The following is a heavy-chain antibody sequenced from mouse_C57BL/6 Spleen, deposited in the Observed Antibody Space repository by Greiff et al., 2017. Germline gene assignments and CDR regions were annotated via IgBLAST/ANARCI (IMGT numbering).Heavy chain of an antibody. Sequence: EVTLMESGGGLVQPGGSMKLSCAASGFTFSDAWMDWVRQSPEKGLEWVAEIRNKANNHATYYAESVKGRFTISRDDSKSSVYLQMNSLRAEDTGIYYCTALTGTAWYFDYWGQGTTLTVSS. CDR1: GFTFSDAW. V-gene: IGHV6-6*01. CDR2: IRNKANNHAT. J-gene: IGHJ2*01. D-gene: IGHD4-1*01. CDR3: TALTGTAWYFDY.